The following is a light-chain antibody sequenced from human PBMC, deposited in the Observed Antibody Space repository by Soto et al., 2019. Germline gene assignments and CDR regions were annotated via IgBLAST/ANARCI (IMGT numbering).Light chain of an antibody. Sequence: EVVLTQSPATLSLFPGERSTLSCRSSQSVSSSLAWYQQKPGQPPRVLIYDTSNRATGIPARFSGSWSGTDFTLTNSSLEPEHFAVYYCHRRSNWWKCGQVTKVDI. CDR3: HRRSNWWK. V-gene: IGKV3-11*01. CDR1: QSVSSS. CDR2: DTS. J-gene: IGKJ1*01.